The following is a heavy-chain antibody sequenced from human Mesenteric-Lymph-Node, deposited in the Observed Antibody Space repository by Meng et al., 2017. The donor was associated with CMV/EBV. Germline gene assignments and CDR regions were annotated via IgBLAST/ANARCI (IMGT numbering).Heavy chain of an antibody. V-gene: IGHV3-30*04. J-gene: IGHJ4*02. CDR2: ISYDGSNK. CDR1: GFTFSSYA. CDR3: ARSPGRGTRWVDY. Sequence: GESLKISCAASGFTFSSYAMSWVRQAPGKGLEWVAVISYDGSNKYYADSVKGRFTISRDNSKNTLYLQMNSLRAEDTAVYYCARSPGRGTRWVDYWGQGTLVTVSS. D-gene: IGHD5-24*01.